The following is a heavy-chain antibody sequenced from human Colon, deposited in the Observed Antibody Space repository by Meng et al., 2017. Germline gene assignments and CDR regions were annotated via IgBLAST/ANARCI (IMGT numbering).Heavy chain of an antibody. D-gene: IGHD5-12*01. V-gene: IGHV4-61*01. J-gene: IGHJ5*02. CDR1: GGSVIRNSYY. CDR3: ARDSGYDKNWFDP. CDR2: IYYSGST. Sequence: VQLQESGTGLVRPSETLSLTCTVSGGSVIRNSYYWSWIRQPPGKGLEWMGFIYYSGSTNYNPSLKSRVTISVDTSKNQFSLKVSSVTAAATAVYYCARDSGYDKNWFDPWGQGTLVTVSS.